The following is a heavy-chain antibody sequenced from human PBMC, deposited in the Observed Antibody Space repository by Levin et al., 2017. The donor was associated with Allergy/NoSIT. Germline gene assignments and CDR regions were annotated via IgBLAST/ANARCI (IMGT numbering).Heavy chain of an antibody. CDR3: ARGGSHGMDV. Sequence: TGESLKISCKASGYTFINYGITWVRQAPGQGLEWMGWISANNGDTNYAQKLQGRVTLTTETSTSTAYMELRSLSSDDTAVYYCARGGSHGMDVWGQGATVTVSS. J-gene: IGHJ6*02. V-gene: IGHV1-18*01. CDR1: GYTFINYG. CDR2: ISANNGDT. D-gene: IGHD1-26*01.